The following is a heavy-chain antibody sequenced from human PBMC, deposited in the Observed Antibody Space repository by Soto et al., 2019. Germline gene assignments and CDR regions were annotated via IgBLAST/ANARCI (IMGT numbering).Heavy chain of an antibody. V-gene: IGHV1-18*01. CDR2: ISVYNANT. CDR1: GFTFTSSA. CDR3: ARVESRPRPNWFDP. J-gene: IGHJ5*02. Sequence: ASVKVSCKTSGFTFTSSAVKWVRQARGQGLEWMGWISVYNANTNYAQKLQGRVTMTTDTSTSTAYMELRSLRSDDTAVYYCARVESRPRPNWFDPWGQGTLVTVSS.